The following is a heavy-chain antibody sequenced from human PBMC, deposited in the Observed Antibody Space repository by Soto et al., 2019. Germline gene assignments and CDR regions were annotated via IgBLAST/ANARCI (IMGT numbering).Heavy chain of an antibody. V-gene: IGHV4-34*01. J-gene: IGHJ5*02. Sequence: SETLSLTCAVYGGSFSGYYWSWIRQPPGKGLEWIGEINHGGSTNYNPSLKSRVTISVDTSKNQFSLKLSSVTAADTAVYYCARAGLGYCSGGSCYRRWWFDPWGQGTLVTVSS. CDR2: INHGGST. CDR1: GGSFSGYY. D-gene: IGHD2-15*01. CDR3: ARAGLGYCSGGSCYRRWWFDP.